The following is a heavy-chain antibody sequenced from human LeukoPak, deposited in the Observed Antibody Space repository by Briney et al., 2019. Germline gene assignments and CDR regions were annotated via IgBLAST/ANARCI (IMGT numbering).Heavy chain of an antibody. CDR1: GYTFTGYY. Sequence: GASVKVSCKASGYTFTGYYMHWVRQAPGQGLEWMGWINPNSGGTNYAQKSQGRVTMTRDTSISTAYMELSRLRSDDTAVYYCARDPTTYYYDSSGYYFDYWGQGTLVTVSS. V-gene: IGHV1-2*02. CDR3: ARDPTTYYYDSSGYYFDY. J-gene: IGHJ4*02. CDR2: INPNSGGT. D-gene: IGHD3-22*01.